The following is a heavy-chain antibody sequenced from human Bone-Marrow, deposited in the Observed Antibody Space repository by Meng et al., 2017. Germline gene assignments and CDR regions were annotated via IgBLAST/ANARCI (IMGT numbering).Heavy chain of an antibody. Sequence: SETLSLTCTVSGGSVSSGSSYWNWIRQPPGKGLEWIGYIYYSGSTNYNPSLKSRVTISVDTSKNQFSLKLSSVTAADTAVYYCARAIRFQPRGGFDYWGQGTLVTVSS. CDR1: GGSVSSGSSY. CDR3: ARAIRFQPRGGFDY. J-gene: IGHJ4*02. CDR2: IYYSGST. D-gene: IGHD3-3*01. V-gene: IGHV4-61*01.